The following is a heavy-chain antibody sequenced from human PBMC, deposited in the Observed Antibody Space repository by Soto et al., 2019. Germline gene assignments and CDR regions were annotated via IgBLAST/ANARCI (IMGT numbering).Heavy chain of an antibody. CDR2: IGTAGDT. D-gene: IGHD2-8*01. Sequence: GGSLRLSCEASGFTFSGFDMHWVRQPTGKGLEWVSTIGTAGDTYYAVSVKGRFTTSRDNAKNSLSLQMSSLRAEDTALYYCAQEMGYGMDVWGRGTTVTVSS. J-gene: IGHJ6*02. V-gene: IGHV3-13*01. CDR1: GFTFSGFD. CDR3: AQEMGYGMDV.